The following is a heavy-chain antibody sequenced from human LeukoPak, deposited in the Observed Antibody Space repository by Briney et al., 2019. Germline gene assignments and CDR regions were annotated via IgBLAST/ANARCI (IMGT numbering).Heavy chain of an antibody. CDR2: CIPILGTA. V-gene: IGHV1-69*01. CDR1: GGTFRSYG. D-gene: IGHD2-2*01. J-gene: IGHJ6*02. CDR3: ARGLYCSSSTSCYDYGMDV. Sequence: GSSVKVSCKASGGTFRSYGLNWVRQAPGQGLEWMGGCIPILGTAKYAQKLQGRVTIIADESTSTAYMDLSSLRYEDTAVYYCARGLYCSSSTSCYDYGMDVWGQGTSVTVSS.